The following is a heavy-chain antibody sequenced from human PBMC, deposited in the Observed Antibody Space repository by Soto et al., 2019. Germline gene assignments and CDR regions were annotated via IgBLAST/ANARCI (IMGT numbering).Heavy chain of an antibody. V-gene: IGHV1-3*04. CDR2: INTGNGNT. J-gene: IGHJ5*02. Sequence: ASVKVSCKASGYTFTRYAMHWVRQAPGQGLEWMGWINTGNGNTHYSQKFQGRVTFTRDASATTAYMELSSLTSEDTAVYFCARNVDWFDPWGQGTLVTVSS. CDR3: ARNVDWFDP. CDR1: GYTFTRYA.